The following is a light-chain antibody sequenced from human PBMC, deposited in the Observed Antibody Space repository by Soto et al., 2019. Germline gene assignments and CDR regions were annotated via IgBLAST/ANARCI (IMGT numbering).Light chain of an antibody. V-gene: IGLV2-23*02. CDR2: EVT. Sequence: QSLLTQPASVSGSPGQSITISCTGTSSDVGSYSLVSWYQQYPGKAPKVMIYEVTKRPSGVSNRFSGSKSGNTASLTISGLQAEDEADYHCCSYAGGSTFVFGGGTKLTVL. CDR3: CSYAGGSTFV. J-gene: IGLJ2*01. CDR1: SSDVGSYSL.